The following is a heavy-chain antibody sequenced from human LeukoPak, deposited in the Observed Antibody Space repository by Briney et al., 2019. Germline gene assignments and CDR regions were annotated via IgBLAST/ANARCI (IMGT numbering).Heavy chain of an antibody. Sequence: GGSLRLSCAASGFTFSSYAMHWVRQAPGKGLEWVAVISYDGSNKYYADSVKGRFTISRDNSKNTLYLQMNSLRAEDTAVYYCARDEQWLVLDFDYWGQGTLVTVSS. CDR2: ISYDGSNK. CDR3: ARDEQWLVLDFDY. D-gene: IGHD6-19*01. J-gene: IGHJ4*02. CDR1: GFTFSSYA. V-gene: IGHV3-30-3*01.